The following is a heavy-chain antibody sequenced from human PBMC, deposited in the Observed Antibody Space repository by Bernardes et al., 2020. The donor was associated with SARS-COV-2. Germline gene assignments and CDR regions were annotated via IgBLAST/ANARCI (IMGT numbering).Heavy chain of an antibody. Sequence: ASVKVSCQASGYTFSSHGISWVRQAPGQGLEWMGWTSGYNGNTNYAQKLQGRVTMTADTSTTTAYMELRSLRSDDTAVYYCARLAVATGFDPWGQGTLVTVSS. D-gene: IGHD5-12*01. J-gene: IGHJ5*02. V-gene: IGHV1-18*01. CDR2: TSGYNGNT. CDR1: GYTFSSHG. CDR3: ARLAVATGFDP.